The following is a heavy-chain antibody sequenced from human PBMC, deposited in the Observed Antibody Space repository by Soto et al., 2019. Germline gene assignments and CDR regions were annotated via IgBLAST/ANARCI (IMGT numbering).Heavy chain of an antibody. J-gene: IGHJ6*02. CDR3: WGRLRYFDWTSYGMDV. V-gene: IGHV1-69*13. CDR2: IIPIFGTA. Sequence: SVKVSCKASGGTFSSYAISWVRQAPGQGLEWMGGIIPIFGTANYAQKFQGRVTITADESISTAYMELSSLRSEDTAVYYCWGRLRYFDWTSYGMDVWGQGTTVTVSS. D-gene: IGHD3-9*01. CDR1: GGTFSSYA.